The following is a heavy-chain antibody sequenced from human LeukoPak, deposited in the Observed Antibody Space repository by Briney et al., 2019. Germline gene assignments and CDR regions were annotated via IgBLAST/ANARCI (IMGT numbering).Heavy chain of an antibody. J-gene: IGHJ4*02. V-gene: IGHV1-24*01. D-gene: IGHD6-19*01. CDR1: GYTLTELS. Sequence: GALVKVSCKVSGYTLTELSMHWVRQAPGKGLEWMGGFDPEDGETIYAQKFQGRVTMTEDTSTDTAYTELSSLRSEDTAVYYCATDSGAVAGRGYYFDYWGQGTLVTVSS. CDR3: ATDSGAVAGRGYYFDY. CDR2: FDPEDGET.